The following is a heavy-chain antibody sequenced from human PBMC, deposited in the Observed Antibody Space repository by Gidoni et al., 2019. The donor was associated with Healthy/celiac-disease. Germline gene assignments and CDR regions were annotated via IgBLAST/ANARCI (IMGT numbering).Heavy chain of an antibody. V-gene: IGHV3-21*01. Sequence: EVQLVESGGGLVKPGGSLRLSCAASGFTFSSYSMNWVRQAPGKGLEWVSSISSSSSYIYYADSVKGRFTISRDNAKNSLYLQMNSLRAEDTAVYYCATQWELSRWGYYFDYWGQGTLVTVSS. CDR3: ATQWELSRWGYYFDY. D-gene: IGHD1-26*01. CDR1: GFTFSSYS. CDR2: ISSSSSYI. J-gene: IGHJ4*02.